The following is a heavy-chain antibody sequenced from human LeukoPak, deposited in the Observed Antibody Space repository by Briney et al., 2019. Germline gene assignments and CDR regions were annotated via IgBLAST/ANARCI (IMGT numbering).Heavy chain of an antibody. J-gene: IGHJ4*02. D-gene: IGHD6-13*01. CDR1: GFTFSSHA. CDR3: AREVIQIAAAGFDY. Sequence: GGSLRLSCAASGFTFSSHAMSWVRQAPGKGPAWVSGISPSGGATSYTDSVKGRFTISRDNSKNTLYLQMNSLRAEDTAVYYCAREVIQIAAAGFDYWGQGTLVTVSS. CDR2: ISPSGGAT. V-gene: IGHV3-23*01.